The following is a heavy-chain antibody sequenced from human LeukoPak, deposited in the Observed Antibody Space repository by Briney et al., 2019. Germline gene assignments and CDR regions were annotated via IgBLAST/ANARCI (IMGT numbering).Heavy chain of an antibody. CDR2: ISSSSSYI. J-gene: IGHJ5*02. CDR3: ASSAVAGGFDP. CDR1: EFTFSAYW. D-gene: IGHD6-19*01. V-gene: IGHV3-21*01. Sequence: PGGSLRLSCAASEFTFSAYWMHWVRQAPGKGLEWVSSISSSSSYIYYADSVKGRFTISRDNAKNSLYLQMNSLRAEDTAVYYCASSAVAGGFDPWGQGTLVTVSS.